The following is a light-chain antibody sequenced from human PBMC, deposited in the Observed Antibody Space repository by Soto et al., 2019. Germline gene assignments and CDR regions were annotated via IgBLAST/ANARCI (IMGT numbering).Light chain of an antibody. CDR1: SSNIGTGYA. CDR3: QSYDSSLSVV. V-gene: IGLV1-40*01. Sequence: QSVLTQPPSVSGAPGQRVTISCTGSSSNIGTGYAVHWYQQVPGTAPKLLIYGNNNRPSGVPDRFSGSKSGTSASLAITGLQAEDEADYYCQSYDSSLSVVFGGGTKLTVL. J-gene: IGLJ2*01. CDR2: GNN.